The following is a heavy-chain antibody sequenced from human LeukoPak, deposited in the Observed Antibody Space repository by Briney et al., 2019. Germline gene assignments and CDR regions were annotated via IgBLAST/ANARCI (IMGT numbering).Heavy chain of an antibody. J-gene: IGHJ4*02. D-gene: IGHD2-2*01. V-gene: IGHV1-2*02. CDR1: GYTFTGYH. Sequence: ASVKVSCKASGYTFTGYHIHWVRQAPGQGLEWMGWINPNSGGANSAQKYLGRVSMTRDTSISTVYMDLTSLRSDDTAVYYCARLADCSSSSCRSFDYWGQGTLVTVSS. CDR2: INPNSGGA. CDR3: ARLADCSSSSCRSFDY.